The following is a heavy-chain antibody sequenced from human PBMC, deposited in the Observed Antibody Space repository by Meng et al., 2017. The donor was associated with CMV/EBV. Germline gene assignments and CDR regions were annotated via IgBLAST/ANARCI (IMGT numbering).Heavy chain of an antibody. Sequence: GGSLRLSCAASRFTFSSYGMHWVRQAPGKGLEWVAVIWYDGSNKYYADSVKGRFTISRDNSKNTLYLQMNSLRAEDTAVYYCAKDLIAAAGRAYYYGMDVWGPGATVTVSS. CDR3: AKDLIAAAGRAYYYGMDV. CDR1: RFTFSSYG. V-gene: IGHV3-33*06. J-gene: IGHJ6*02. D-gene: IGHD6-13*01. CDR2: IWYDGSNK.